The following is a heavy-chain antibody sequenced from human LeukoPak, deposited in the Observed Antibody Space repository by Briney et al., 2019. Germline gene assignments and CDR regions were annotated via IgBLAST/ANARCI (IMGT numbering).Heavy chain of an antibody. V-gene: IGHV3-23*01. CDR1: GFTFSSYA. D-gene: IGHD5-24*01. Sequence: GGSLRLSCAASGFTFSSYAMNWVRQAPGKGLEWVSAISGSTAGTRYADSVKGRFTIPRDNSKNTLYLQMNSLRAEDTAVYYCAKGRWLQNYFDYWGQGTLVTVSS. CDR3: AKGRWLQNYFDY. CDR2: ISGSTAGT. J-gene: IGHJ4*02.